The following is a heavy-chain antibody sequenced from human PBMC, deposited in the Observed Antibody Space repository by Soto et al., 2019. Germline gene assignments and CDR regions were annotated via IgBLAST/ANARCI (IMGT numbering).Heavy chain of an antibody. J-gene: IGHJ3*02. D-gene: IGHD1-26*01. CDR2: ISSNGGST. CDR1: GFTFSSYA. V-gene: IGHV3-64*01. CDR3: TRDGKGDERDPFDS. Sequence: EVQLVESGGGLVQPGGSLRLSCAASGFTFSSYAMHWVRQAPGKGLEYVSAISSNGGSTYYANSVKGRFTISRDNSKNTLYLQMGSMRAEDMAVYYCTRDGKGDERDPFDSWGQGTMVTVSS.